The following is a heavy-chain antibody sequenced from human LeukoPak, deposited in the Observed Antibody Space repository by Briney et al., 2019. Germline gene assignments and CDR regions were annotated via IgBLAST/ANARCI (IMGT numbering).Heavy chain of an antibody. V-gene: IGHV4-59*01. D-gene: IGHD5-24*01. CDR2: MYYSGST. CDR1: GGSINNDY. Sequence: SETLSLTCTVSGGSINNDYWSWIGQPPGNGLEWIGYMYYSGSTNYNPSLKSRVTISVDTSKNQFSLRLSSVTAADTAVYYCARDVGGGWLQSWGQGTLVTVSS. J-gene: IGHJ4*02. CDR3: ARDVGGGWLQS.